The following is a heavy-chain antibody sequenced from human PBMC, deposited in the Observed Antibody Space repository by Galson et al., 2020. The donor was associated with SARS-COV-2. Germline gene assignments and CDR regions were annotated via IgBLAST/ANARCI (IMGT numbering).Heavy chain of an antibody. CDR3: ARVSDDSSGYYRLYYYYGMDV. V-gene: IGHV3-48*03. Sequence: GGSLRLSCAASGFTFSSYEMNWVRQAPGKGLEWVSYISSSGSTIYYADSVKGRFTISRDNAKNSLYLQMNSLRAEDTAVYYCARVSDDSSGYYRLYYYYGMDVWGQGTTVTVSS. J-gene: IGHJ6*02. D-gene: IGHD3-22*01. CDR1: GFTFSSYE. CDR2: ISSSGSTI.